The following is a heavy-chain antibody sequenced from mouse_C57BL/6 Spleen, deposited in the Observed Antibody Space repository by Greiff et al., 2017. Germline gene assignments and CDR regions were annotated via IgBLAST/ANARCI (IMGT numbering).Heavy chain of an antibody. CDR2: IDPANGNT. CDR3: AYDGYDDFDC. D-gene: IGHD2-3*01. Sequence: VQLQESVAELVRPGASVKMSCTASGFTFKNSYMHWVKQRPEQGLEWIGSIDPANGNTKYTPKFQGKATITADTSSSTAYLQLSSLASEDAALYYCAYDGYDDFDCWGKGTTLTVSS. J-gene: IGHJ2*01. CDR1: GFTFKNSY. V-gene: IGHV14-3*01.